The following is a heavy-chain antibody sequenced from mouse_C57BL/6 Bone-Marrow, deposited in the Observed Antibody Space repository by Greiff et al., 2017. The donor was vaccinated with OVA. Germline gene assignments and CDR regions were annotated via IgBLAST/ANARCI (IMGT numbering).Heavy chain of an antibody. V-gene: IGHV14-4*01. D-gene: IGHD2-2*01. CDR1: GFTFKDAY. J-gene: IGHJ2*01. CDR2: FDPENGDT. CDR3: TTWATMVTDYFDD. Sequence: VQLQQSGVGFVGPGASVKLSCTASGFTFKDAYMPWVSQRPEKALEWLGWFDPENGDTEYASKFQGKAIITADTSSNTAYLQLSSLTSEDTAVYYCTTWATMVTDYFDDWGKGTTLTVSS.